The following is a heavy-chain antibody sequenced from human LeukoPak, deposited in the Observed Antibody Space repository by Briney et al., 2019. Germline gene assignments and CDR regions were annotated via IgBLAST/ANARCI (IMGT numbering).Heavy chain of an antibody. CDR2: IWYDGSNK. J-gene: IGHJ4*02. V-gene: IGHV3-33*01. CDR3: ARDYGSGIDC. D-gene: IGHD3-10*01. CDR1: GLTFSSYG. Sequence: PGRSLRLSCAASGLTFSSYGMHWVRQAPGKGLEWVALIWYDGSNKYYADSVKGRFTISRDNSRNTLYLQMNSLRAEDTALYYCARDYGSGIDCWGQGTLLTVSS.